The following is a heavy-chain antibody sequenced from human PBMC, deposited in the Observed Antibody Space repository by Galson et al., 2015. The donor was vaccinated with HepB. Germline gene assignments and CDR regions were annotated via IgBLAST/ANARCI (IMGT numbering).Heavy chain of an antibody. CDR3: ARDARHRPILFDP. J-gene: IGHJ5*02. D-gene: IGHD3-3*01. Sequence: SLRLSCADSQLVLGDYWMSWVRQAPGKGLEWVACINQDGSEKNYVDSVKGRFTISRDNARNSLFLQMNTLRVEDTAVYYCARDARHRPILFDPWGQGTLVTASS. CDR1: QLVLGDYW. CDR2: INQDGSEK. V-gene: IGHV3-7*03.